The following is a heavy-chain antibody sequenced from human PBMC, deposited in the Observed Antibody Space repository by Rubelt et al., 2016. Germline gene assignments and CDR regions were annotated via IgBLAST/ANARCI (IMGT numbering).Heavy chain of an antibody. D-gene: IGHD6-13*01. CDR3: ARRIAVAGGWFDP. CDR2: IYYSGST. CDR1: GGSISSSSYH. Sequence: QLQLQESGPGLVKPSETLSLTCTVSGGSISSSSYHWGWIRQPPGKGLEWIGTIYYSGSTYYNPSLKSRVSISVDTSTNQFSLKLTSVTAADTAVYYWARRIAVAGGWFDPWGQGTLVTVSS. J-gene: IGHJ5*02. V-gene: IGHV4-39*01.